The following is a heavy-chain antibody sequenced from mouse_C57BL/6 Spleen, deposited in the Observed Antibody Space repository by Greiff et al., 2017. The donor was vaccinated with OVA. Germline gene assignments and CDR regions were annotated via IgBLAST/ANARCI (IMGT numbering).Heavy chain of an antibody. Sequence: QVHVKQSGAELVRPGTSVKVSCKASGYAFTNYLIEWVKQRPGQGLEWIGVINPGSGGTNYNEKFKGKATLTADKSSSTAYMQLSSLTSEDSAVYFCARGYYYGSSYRYFDVWGTGTTVTVSS. V-gene: IGHV1-54*01. CDR1: GYAFTNYL. D-gene: IGHD1-1*01. CDR3: ARGYYYGSSYRYFDV. J-gene: IGHJ1*03. CDR2: INPGSGGT.